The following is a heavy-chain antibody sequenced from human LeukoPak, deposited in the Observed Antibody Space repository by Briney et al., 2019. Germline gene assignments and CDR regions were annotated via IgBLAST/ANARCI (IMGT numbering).Heavy chain of an antibody. Sequence: GASVKVSCKASGCTFTSYYMHWVRQAPGQGLEWMGIINPSGGSTSYAQKFQGRVTMTRDTSTSTVYMELSSLRSEDTAVYYCARDLGYGDYRRGHWFDPWGQGTLVTVSS. CDR3: ARDLGYGDYRRGHWFDP. CDR1: GCTFTSYY. J-gene: IGHJ5*02. V-gene: IGHV1-46*01. D-gene: IGHD4-17*01. CDR2: INPSGGST.